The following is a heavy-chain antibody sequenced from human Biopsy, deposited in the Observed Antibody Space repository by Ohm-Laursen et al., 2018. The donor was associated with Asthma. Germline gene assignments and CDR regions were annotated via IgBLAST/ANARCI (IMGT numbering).Heavy chain of an antibody. CDR3: AKEGVAGTHIED. Sequence: SLRLSCSASRFTYEMHWVRQAPGKGLEWVAVISYDGSSIYYADSVKGRFTISRDNSKNTLSLQMNSLTAEDTAVYYCAKEGVAGTHIEDWGQGTLVTVPS. J-gene: IGHJ4*02. CDR2: ISYDGSSI. CDR1: RFTYE. D-gene: IGHD6-19*01. V-gene: IGHV3-30*04.